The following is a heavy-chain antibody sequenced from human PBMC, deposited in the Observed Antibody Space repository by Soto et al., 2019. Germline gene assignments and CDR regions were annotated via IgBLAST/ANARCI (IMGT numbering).Heavy chain of an antibody. V-gene: IGHV3-13*05. CDR2: ISASGDP. CDR1: GFTFRNYD. CDR3: ARTVRDFDGLDV. Sequence: EVQLVESGGGLVQPGGSLRLSCEASGFTFRNYDMHWVRQGTGKGLEWVSGISASGDPDYADSVEGRFTISRENAQNSFFLQMNSLRVGDTAVYYCARTVRDFDGLDVWGQGTTVIVSS. J-gene: IGHJ6*02.